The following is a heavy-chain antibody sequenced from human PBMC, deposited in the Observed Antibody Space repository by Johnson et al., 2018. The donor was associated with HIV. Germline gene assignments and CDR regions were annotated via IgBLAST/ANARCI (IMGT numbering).Heavy chain of an antibody. CDR2: IDWNGGRH. V-gene: IGHV3-20*04. J-gene: IGHJ3*02. D-gene: IGHD7-27*01. Sequence: VQLVESGGGVVRPGGSLRLSCVASGFTFDDYGMSWVRQAPGKGLEWVSGIDWNGGRHGYVDSVKGRFTISRDNAKNSLYMEMKNLRAEDTALYYCVRDPTTQDLRLTRDFGAFDIWGQGTMVTVSS. CDR1: GFTFDDYG. CDR3: VRDPTTQDLRLTRDFGAFDI.